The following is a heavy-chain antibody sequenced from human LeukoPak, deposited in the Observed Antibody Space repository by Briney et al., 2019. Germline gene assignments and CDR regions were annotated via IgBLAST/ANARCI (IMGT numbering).Heavy chain of an antibody. J-gene: IGHJ6*02. CDR1: GFTFSSYA. V-gene: IGHV3-23*01. CDR2: FSGSGRST. Sequence: GGPLRFSGGASGFTFSSYAMSGGGRAPGKGREWVAAFSGSGRSTYYADSAKGRLTIPRANSKAPPNLQMNSLRAEDTAVYYCATDRGRQHAGYYYYGMDVWGQGTTVTVSS. D-gene: IGHD6-13*01. CDR3: ATDRGRQHAGYYYYGMDV.